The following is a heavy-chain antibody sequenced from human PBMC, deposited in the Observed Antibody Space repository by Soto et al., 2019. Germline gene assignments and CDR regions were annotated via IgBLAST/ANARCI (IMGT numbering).Heavy chain of an antibody. V-gene: IGHV1-8*01. J-gene: IGHJ3*02. D-gene: IGHD3-22*01. CDR2: MNPNSGNT. CDR1: GYTFTSYD. CDR3: VRDLSEGYYYDSSGYYSEAFDI. Sequence: ASVKVSCKASGYTFTSYDINWVRQATGQGLEWMGWMNPNSGNTGYAQKYQGRVTMTRNTSISTAYMELSSLRSEDTAVYYCVRDLSEGYYYDSSGYYSEAFDIWGQGTMVTVSS.